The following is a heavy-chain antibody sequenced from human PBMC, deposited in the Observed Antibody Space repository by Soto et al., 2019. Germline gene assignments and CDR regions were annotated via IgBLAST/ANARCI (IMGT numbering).Heavy chain of an antibody. V-gene: IGHV4-39*01. D-gene: IGHD2-2*01. Sequence: SETLSLTCTVSGGSISSSSYYWGWIRQPPGKGLEWIGSIYYSGSTYYNPSLKSRVTISVDTSKNQFPLKLSSVTAADTAVYYCARHGVIVVVPAAPDYWGQGTQVTVSS. CDR2: IYYSGST. CDR3: ARHGVIVVVPAAPDY. CDR1: GGSISSSSYY. J-gene: IGHJ4*02.